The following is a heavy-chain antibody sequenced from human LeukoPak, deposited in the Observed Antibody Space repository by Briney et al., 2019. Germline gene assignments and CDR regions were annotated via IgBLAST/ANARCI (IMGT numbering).Heavy chain of an antibody. CDR1: GFTFSSYA. D-gene: IGHD1-26*01. Sequence: TGGSLRLSCAASGFTFSSYAMSWVRQAPGKGLEWVSAISGSGGSTYYADSVKGRFTISRDNSKNTLYLQMNSLKDGDTAVYYCATSGTYRFDYWGQGTLVTVSS. J-gene: IGHJ4*02. CDR3: ATSGTYRFDY. V-gene: IGHV3-23*01. CDR2: ISGSGGST.